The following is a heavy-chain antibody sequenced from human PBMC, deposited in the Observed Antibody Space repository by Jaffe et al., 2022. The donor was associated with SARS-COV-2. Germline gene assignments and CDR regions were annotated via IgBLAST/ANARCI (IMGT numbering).Heavy chain of an antibody. CDR2: INPNSGGT. J-gene: IGHJ4*02. CDR1: GYTFTGYY. D-gene: IGHD5-18*01. Sequence: QVHLVQSGAEVKKPGASVKVSCVASGYTFTGYYMHWIRQAPGQGLEWMGRINPNSGGTNYAQKFQGRVTMTRDMSISTGYMELSRLMSDDTAVYYCARAPLGYSYGVTDYWGQGTLVTVSS. CDR3: ARAPLGYSYGVTDY. V-gene: IGHV1-2*06.